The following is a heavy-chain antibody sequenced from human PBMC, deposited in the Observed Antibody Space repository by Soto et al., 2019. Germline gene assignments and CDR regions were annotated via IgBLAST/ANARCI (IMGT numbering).Heavy chain of an antibody. Sequence: QITLKESGPTLVKPTQTLTLTCTFSGVSLSTSGVGVGWIRQPPGKDLEWLALIYWDDDKRYSPSLKSRLTITKDNSKNQVVLTMTNMDPVDTATYYCAHRGYGDYDDYWGQGTLVTVSS. V-gene: IGHV2-5*02. D-gene: IGHD4-17*01. CDR2: IYWDDDK. CDR1: GVSLSTSGVG. CDR3: AHRGYGDYDDY. J-gene: IGHJ4*02.